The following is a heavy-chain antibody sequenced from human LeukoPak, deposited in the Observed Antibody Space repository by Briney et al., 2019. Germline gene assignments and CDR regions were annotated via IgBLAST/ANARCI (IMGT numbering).Heavy chain of an antibody. CDR2: INPNSGGT. CDR3: ARDGKSGGTTLFYMDV. J-gene: IGHJ6*03. Sequence: GASVKVSCKASGYTFTGYYMHWVRQAPGQGLEWMEWINPNSGGTNFAQKFQGRVTMTRDTSISTAYMELSRLRSDDTAVYYCARDGKSGGTTLFYMDVWGKGTTVTVSS. CDR1: GYTFTGYY. V-gene: IGHV1-2*02. D-gene: IGHD4-11*01.